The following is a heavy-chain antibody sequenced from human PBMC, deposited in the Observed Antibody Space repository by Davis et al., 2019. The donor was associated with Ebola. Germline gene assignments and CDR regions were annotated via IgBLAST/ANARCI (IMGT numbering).Heavy chain of an antibody. CDR2: ISSSSSYI. Sequence: GGSLRLSCAASGFTFSSYSMNWVRQAPGKGLEWVSSISSSSSYIYYADSVKGRFTISRDNAKNSLYLQMNSLRAEDTAVYYCARDTIAVAGTALFYYYYGMDVWGQGTTVTVSS. V-gene: IGHV3-21*04. CDR3: ARDTIAVAGTALFYYYYGMDV. J-gene: IGHJ6*02. D-gene: IGHD6-19*01. CDR1: GFTFSSYS.